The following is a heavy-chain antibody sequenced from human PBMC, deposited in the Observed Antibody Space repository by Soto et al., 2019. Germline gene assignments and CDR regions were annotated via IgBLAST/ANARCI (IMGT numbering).Heavy chain of an antibody. Sequence: ASVKVSCKTSGYTFTSYGISWVRQAPGQGLEWMGWISPYNGNTNHEQKFQGRLTMTTDTSTSTAYMELRSLRSDDTAVYYCARGITVNVRPYYFDYWGQGTLVTVSS. D-gene: IGHD4-17*01. J-gene: IGHJ4*02. CDR3: ARGITVNVRPYYFDY. V-gene: IGHV1-18*04. CDR1: GYTFTSYG. CDR2: ISPYNGNT.